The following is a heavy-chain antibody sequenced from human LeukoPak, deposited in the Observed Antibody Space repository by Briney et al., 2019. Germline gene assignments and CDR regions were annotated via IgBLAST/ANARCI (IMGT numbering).Heavy chain of an antibody. CDR1: GFTFSIYT. CDR2: ISYHENNK. CDR3: AREARPDAFDI. V-gene: IGHV3-30-3*01. J-gene: IGHJ3*02. Sequence: GGSLRLSCAASGFTFSIYTMHWVRHAPGKGLEWVSLISYHENNKYYADSVKGRFTISRDNSKNTLYLQMNSLRADDTAVYYCAREARPDAFDIWGQGPMVTVSS.